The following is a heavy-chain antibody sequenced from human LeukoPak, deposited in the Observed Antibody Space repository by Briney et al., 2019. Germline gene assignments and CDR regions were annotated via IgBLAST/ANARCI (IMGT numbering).Heavy chain of an antibody. D-gene: IGHD2-2*01. CDR2: IYHSGST. V-gene: IGHV4-38-2*01. CDR3: ASSPAAIHDAFDY. Sequence: KASETLSLTCAVSGYSISSGYYRGWIRQPPGEGLEWIGSIYHSGSTYYNPSLKSRVTISVDTSKNQFSLKLSSVTAADSAVYYCASSPAAIHDAFDYWGQGTLVTVSS. CDR1: GYSISSGYY. J-gene: IGHJ4*02.